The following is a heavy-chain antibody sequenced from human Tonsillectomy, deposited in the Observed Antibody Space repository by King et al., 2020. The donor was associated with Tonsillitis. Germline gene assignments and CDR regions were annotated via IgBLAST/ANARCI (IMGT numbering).Heavy chain of an antibody. CDR2: ISGSGSST. V-gene: IGHV3-23*04. CDR3: ARDPGTYYYGSGTYDY. D-gene: IGHD3-10*01. Sequence: VQLVESGGGLVQSGGSLRLSCAASGFIFSNYAMSWVRQAPGKGLEWVSVISGSGSSTYYADSVRGRFTISRDNPKNTLYLQMSSLRAEDTAVYYCARDPGTYYYGSGTYDYWGQGTLVTVSS. J-gene: IGHJ4*02. CDR1: GFIFSNYA.